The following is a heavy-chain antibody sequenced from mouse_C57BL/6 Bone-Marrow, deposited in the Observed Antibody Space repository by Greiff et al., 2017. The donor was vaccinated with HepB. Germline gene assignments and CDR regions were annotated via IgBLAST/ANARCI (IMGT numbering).Heavy chain of an antibody. J-gene: IGHJ2*01. D-gene: IGHD1-1*01. Sequence: QVQLQQSGAELVRPGTSVKVSCKASGYAFTNYLIEWVKQRPGQGLEWIGVINPGSGGTNYNENFKGKATLTADKSSSTAYMQLSSLTSEDSAVYFCARGESSYDYWGQGTTLTVSS. V-gene: IGHV1-54*01. CDR2: INPGSGGT. CDR1: GYAFTNYL. CDR3: ARGESSYDY.